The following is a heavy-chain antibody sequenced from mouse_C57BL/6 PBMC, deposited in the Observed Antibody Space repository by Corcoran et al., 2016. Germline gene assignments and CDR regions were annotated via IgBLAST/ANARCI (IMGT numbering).Heavy chain of an antibody. V-gene: IGHV9-3*01. J-gene: IGHJ2*01. D-gene: IGHD1-1*01. CDR1: GYTFTTYG. CDR2: INTYSGLT. Sequence: QIQLVQSGPELKKPGETVKISCKASGYTFTTYGKSGVKQGPGRGLKWMGWINTYSGLTTYADDFNGRFAFTLETSASNAYLQINNRKNEYTATYFCERRITTVVAPFEYWGQGTTLPVSS. CDR3: ERRITTVVAPFEY.